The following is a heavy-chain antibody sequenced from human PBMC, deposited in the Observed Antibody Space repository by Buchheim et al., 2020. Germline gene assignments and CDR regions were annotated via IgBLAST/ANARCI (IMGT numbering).Heavy chain of an antibody. Sequence: EVQLVESGGGLVQPGGSLRLSCAASGFTFSSYSMNWVRQAPGKGLEWVSYISSSSSTIYYADSVKGRFTISRDNAKNSLSLQMNSLRAEDTAVYYCARGVAARGLDYYGMDVWGQGTT. D-gene: IGHD6-6*01. J-gene: IGHJ6*02. V-gene: IGHV3-48*04. CDR2: ISSSSSTI. CDR1: GFTFSSYS. CDR3: ARGVAARGLDYYGMDV.